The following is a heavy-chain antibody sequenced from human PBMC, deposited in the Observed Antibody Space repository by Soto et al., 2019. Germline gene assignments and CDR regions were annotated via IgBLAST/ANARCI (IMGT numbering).Heavy chain of an antibody. CDR1: GFTFSSYA. CDR2: ISGSGGST. V-gene: IGHV3-23*01. J-gene: IGHJ3*02. D-gene: IGHD1-20*01. Sequence: GGSLRLSCAASGFTFSSYAMSWVRQAPGKGLEWVSAISGSGGSTYYADSVKDRFTISRDNSNNTLYLQMDSLRAADTAVYSCAKYKGGIYLDAFDICGQGTMVTVSS. CDR3: AKYKGGIYLDAFDI.